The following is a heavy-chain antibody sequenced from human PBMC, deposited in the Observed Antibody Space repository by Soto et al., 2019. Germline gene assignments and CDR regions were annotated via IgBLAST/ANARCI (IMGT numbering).Heavy chain of an antibody. V-gene: IGHV4-31*03. CDR3: ARDKVKEAGQTSTRQTKYYYGMDV. Sequence: QVQLQESGPGLVKPSQTLSLTCTVSGGSISSGGYYWSWIRQHPGKGLEWIGYIYYSGSTYYNPSLKSRVTISVDTSKNQFSLKLSSVTAADTAVYYCARDKVKEAGQTSTRQTKYYYGMDVWGQGTTVTVSS. CDR1: GGSISSGGYY. J-gene: IGHJ6*02. D-gene: IGHD1-1*01. CDR2: IYYSGST.